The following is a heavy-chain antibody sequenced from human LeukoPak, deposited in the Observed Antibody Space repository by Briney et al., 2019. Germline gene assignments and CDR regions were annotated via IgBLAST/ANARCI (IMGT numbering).Heavy chain of an antibody. V-gene: IGHV4-59*01. CDR2: IYYSGST. D-gene: IGHD4-17*01. CDR1: GGSISSYY. CDR3: ARVGGMTTVTDRYFDL. J-gene: IGHJ2*01. Sequence: SETLSLTCTVSGGSISSYYWSWIRQPPGKGLEWIGYIYYSGSTNYNPPLKTRVTISVDTSKNQFSLKLSSVTAADTAVYYCARVGGMTTVTDRYFDLWGRGTLVTVSS.